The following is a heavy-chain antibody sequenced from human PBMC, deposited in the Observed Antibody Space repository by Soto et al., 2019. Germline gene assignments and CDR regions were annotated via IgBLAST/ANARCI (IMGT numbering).Heavy chain of an antibody. CDR2: INGDGSST. D-gene: IGHD3-22*01. CDR1: RCTFSSHC. V-gene: IGHV3-74*01. Sequence: GVTMRLPCSASRCTFSSHCMNCVCQAPGKGLVWVSRINGDGSSTSYAVSGKGRFTIARDNAKNTLYLQMNRLRAEDTAVYYCASPDYDSSGYIWGQGTMVTVSS. J-gene: IGHJ3*02. CDR3: ASPDYDSSGYI.